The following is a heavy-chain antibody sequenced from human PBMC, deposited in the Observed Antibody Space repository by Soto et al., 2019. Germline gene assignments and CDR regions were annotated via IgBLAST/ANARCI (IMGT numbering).Heavy chain of an antibody. J-gene: IGHJ5*02. D-gene: IGHD3-3*01. CDR2: ISYDGSNR. Sequence: QVQLVESGGGVVQPGRSLRLSCAASGFSFSSYAMHWVRQAPGKGLEWVAVISYDGSNRYYVDSVKGRVNISRDNSKNTLFLEMDSLKEEDTARYYCAKARDFWSGNYGVGPYNWFDHWGQGTLVTVSS. CDR1: GFSFSSYA. V-gene: IGHV3-30*18. CDR3: AKARDFWSGNYGVGPYNWFDH.